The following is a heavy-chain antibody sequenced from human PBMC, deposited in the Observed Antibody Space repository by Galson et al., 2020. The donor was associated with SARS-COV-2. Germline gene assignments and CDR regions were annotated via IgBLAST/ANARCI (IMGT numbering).Heavy chain of an antibody. Sequence: GGSLRLSCVASGFTLSGSALHWVRQAPGKGLEWVAIISYDGTTKYNSDSVKGRFTISRDISKNTLYLQMNSLRPEDTAVYFCARETDDYTSSYYDYWGQGTLVTVSS. V-gene: IGHV3-30*04. CDR1: GFTLSGSA. CDR3: ARETDDYTSSYYDY. CDR2: ISYDGTTK. J-gene: IGHJ4*02. D-gene: IGHD6-13*01.